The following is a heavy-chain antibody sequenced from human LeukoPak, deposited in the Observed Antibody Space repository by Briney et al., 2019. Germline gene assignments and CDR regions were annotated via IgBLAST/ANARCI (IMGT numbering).Heavy chain of an antibody. V-gene: IGHV3-23*01. CDR3: VRARDGHREAFDD. J-gene: IGHJ3*01. D-gene: IGHD5-24*01. CDR2: IGGRGGST. CDR1: GFTFSNYA. Sequence: PGGSLRLSCAASGFTFSNYAMTWVRQAPGKGLEWVSGIGGRGGSTYYADSVKGRFTISTDDSKNTLYLQMNSLRAEDTAVYYCVRARDGHREAFDDWGQGTMVTVSS.